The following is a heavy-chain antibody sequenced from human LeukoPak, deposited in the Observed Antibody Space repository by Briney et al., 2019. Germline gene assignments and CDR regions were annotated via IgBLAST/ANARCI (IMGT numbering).Heavy chain of an antibody. D-gene: IGHD1-26*01. CDR3: AKDGSYLAYYFDY. CDR2: ISGDGGST. V-gene: IGHV3-43*02. J-gene: IGHJ4*02. Sequence: GGSLRLSCAASGFTFDDYAMHWVRQAPGKGLEWVSLISGDGGSTYYVESVKGRFTISRDNSKNSLYLQMNSLRTENTALYYCAKDGSYLAYYFDYWGQGTLVTVSS. CDR1: GFTFDDYA.